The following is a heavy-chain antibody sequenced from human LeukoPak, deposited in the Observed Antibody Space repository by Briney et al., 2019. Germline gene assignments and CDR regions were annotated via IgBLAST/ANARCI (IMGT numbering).Heavy chain of an antibody. CDR3: ARARYANAWYAFDI. CDR2: LSHSGSS. D-gene: IGHD2-2*01. V-gene: IGHV4-59*02. Sequence: SETLSLTCTVSGGFVSSYYWSWIRRPPGRGLERIAYLSHSGSSDSNPSLTSRVTTLVDTSKNQFSLKLTSVTAADTAVYYCARARYANAWYAFDIWGHGTMVTVSS. CDR1: GGFVSSYY. J-gene: IGHJ3*02.